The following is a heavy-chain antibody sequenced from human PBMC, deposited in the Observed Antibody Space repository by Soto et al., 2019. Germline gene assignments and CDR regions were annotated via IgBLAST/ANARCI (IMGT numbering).Heavy chain of an antibody. Sequence: GGSLRLSCAASGFTFSSYAMKWVRQAPGKGLEWVSLIGSDSRYIYHGDSVKGRFTISRDNARNSVYLQVNSLRDEDTAVYYCARIKLVDFFFINVDVYDMDVWGQGTPVTVSS. CDR1: GFTFSSYA. V-gene: IGHV3-48*02. J-gene: IGHJ6*02. CDR2: IGSDSRYI. D-gene: IGHD2-15*01. CDR3: ARIKLVDFFFINVDVYDMDV.